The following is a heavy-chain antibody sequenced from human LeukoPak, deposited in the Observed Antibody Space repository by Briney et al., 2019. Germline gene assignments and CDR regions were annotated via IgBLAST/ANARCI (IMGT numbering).Heavy chain of an antibody. J-gene: IGHJ4*02. CDR2: IIPTFGTA. D-gene: IGHD3-9*01. V-gene: IGHV1-69*06. CDR3: ARAIYYDILTGYSWDY. CDR1: GGTFSSYA. Sequence: GASVKVSCKASGGTFSSYAISWVRQAPGQGLEWMGGIIPTFGTANYAQKFQGRVTITADKSTGTAYMELSSLRSEDTAVYYCARAIYYDILTGYSWDYWGQGTLVTVSS.